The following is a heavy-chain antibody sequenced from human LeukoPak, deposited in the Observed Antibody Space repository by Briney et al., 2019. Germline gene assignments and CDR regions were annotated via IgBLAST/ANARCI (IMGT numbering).Heavy chain of an antibody. Sequence: GGSLRLSCAASGFTFSSYGMSWVRHAPGKGLEWVSAISGSGGSTYYADSVKGRFTISRDNSKNTLYLQMNSLRAEDTAVYYCAKDSGAYYYYYYMDVWGKGTTVTISS. CDR1: GFTFSSYG. CDR3: AKDSGAYYYYYYMDV. D-gene: IGHD3-10*01. J-gene: IGHJ6*03. CDR2: ISGSGGST. V-gene: IGHV3-23*01.